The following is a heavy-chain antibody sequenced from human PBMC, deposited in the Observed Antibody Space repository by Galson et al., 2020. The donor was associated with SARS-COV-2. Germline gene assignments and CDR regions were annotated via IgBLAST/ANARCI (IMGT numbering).Heavy chain of an antibody. J-gene: IGHJ5*02. CDR3: ARDFGDRRWFGP. D-gene: IGHD4-17*01. CDR2: INVVNGYT. Sequence: ASVKVSCKASGYTFTTYTIHWVRQDPGHRLEWMGWINVVNGYTIFPQKFQGRINITRDTSASTAYMELSSLRSEDTAVYYCARDFGDRRWFGPWGQGTLVTVSS. CDR1: GYTFTTYT. V-gene: IGHV1-3*01.